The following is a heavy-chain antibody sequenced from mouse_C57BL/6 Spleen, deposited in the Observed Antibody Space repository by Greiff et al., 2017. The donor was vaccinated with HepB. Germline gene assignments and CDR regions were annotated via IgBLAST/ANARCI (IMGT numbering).Heavy chain of an antibody. J-gene: IGHJ1*03. CDR3: ARSLYGSSYNWYFDV. Sequence: QVQLQQPGAELVKPGASVKMSCKASGYTFTSYWITWVKQRPGQGLEWIGDIYPGSGSTNYNEKFKSKATLTVDTSSSPAYMQLSSLTSEDSAVYYCARSLYGSSYNWYFDVWGTGTTVTVSS. V-gene: IGHV1-55*01. CDR2: IYPGSGST. CDR1: GYTFTSYW. D-gene: IGHD1-1*01.